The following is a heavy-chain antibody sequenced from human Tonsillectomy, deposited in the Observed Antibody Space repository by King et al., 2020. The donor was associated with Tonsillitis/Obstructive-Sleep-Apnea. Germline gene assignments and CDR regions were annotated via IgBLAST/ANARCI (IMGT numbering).Heavy chain of an antibody. Sequence: VQLPQWGAGLLKPSETLSLTCAVYGGSLSGYYWNWMRQPPGKGLEWIGEINHSGSTKYNPSLKSRVTISVDTSNNQFSLKLSSVTAADTAVYYCARSSTVVPSAWVDAFDIWGQGTMVTVSS. CDR2: INHSGST. V-gene: IGHV4-34*01. D-gene: IGHD4-23*01. J-gene: IGHJ3*02. CDR1: GGSLSGYY. CDR3: ARSSTVVPSAWVDAFDI.